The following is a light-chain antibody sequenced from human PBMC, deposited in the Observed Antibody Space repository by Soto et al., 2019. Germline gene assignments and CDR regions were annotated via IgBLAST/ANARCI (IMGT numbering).Light chain of an antibody. Sequence: EVVMTQSTATLSVSPGERSTLSVSFSESVSRNLAWYQQKPGQAPRPLIYDASTRATGIPDRFSGGGSGTEFTLTISSLQSEDFVVYYCQQYNSWPPITFGQGTLLE. J-gene: IGKJ5*01. V-gene: IGKV3-15*01. CDR3: QQYNSWPPIT. CDR1: ESVSRN. CDR2: DAS.